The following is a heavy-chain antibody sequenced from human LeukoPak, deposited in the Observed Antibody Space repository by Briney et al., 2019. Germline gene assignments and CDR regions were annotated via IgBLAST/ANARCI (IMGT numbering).Heavy chain of an antibody. V-gene: IGHV3-30*18. CDR1: GFTFSSYG. D-gene: IGHD5-18*01. CDR3: AKDASGYGDY. CDR2: ISYNGSSK. J-gene: IGHJ4*02. Sequence: GGSLRLSCAASGFTFSSYGMHWVRQAPGKGLEWVAVISYNGSSKYYADSVKGRFTISRDNSKNTLYLKMNSLRAEATAVYYCAKDASGYGDYWGQGTLVTVSS.